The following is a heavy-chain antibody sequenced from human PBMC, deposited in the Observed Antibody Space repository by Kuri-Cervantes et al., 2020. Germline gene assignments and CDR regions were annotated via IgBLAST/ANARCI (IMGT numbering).Heavy chain of an antibody. CDR1: GGSFSGYY. V-gene: IGHV4-34*01. Sequence: ESLKISCAVYGGSFSGYYWSWIRQPPGKGLEWIGEINHSGSTNYNPSLKSRVTISVDTSKNQFSLKLSSVTAADTAIYYCARSLAAGRNWFDPWGQGTLVTVSS. CDR2: INHSGST. J-gene: IGHJ5*02. CDR3: ARSLAAGRNWFDP. D-gene: IGHD6-6*01.